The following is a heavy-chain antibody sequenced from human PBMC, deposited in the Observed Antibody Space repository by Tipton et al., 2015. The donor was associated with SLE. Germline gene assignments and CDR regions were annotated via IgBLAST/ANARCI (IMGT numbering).Heavy chain of an antibody. J-gene: IGHJ5*02. CDR1: GYTFSSFG. CDR3: ARHEGWFDP. Sequence: QVQLVQAGAEVKKPGASVKGSCKASGYTFSSFGISWVRQAPGQGLEWMGWITVYSGATNYAQKFQGRVTMTADTSRRTADMELRSLRSDDPAVYYCARHEGWFDPWGQGILVTVSS. V-gene: IGHV1-18*01. CDR2: ITVYSGAT.